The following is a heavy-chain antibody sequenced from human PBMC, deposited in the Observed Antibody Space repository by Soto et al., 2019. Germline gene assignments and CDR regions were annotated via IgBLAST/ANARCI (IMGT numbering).Heavy chain of an antibody. Sequence: GGSLRLSCAASGFTFTRHRMNWVRQAPGKGLEWVSSISSTTNYIYYGDSMKGRFTISRDNAKNSLYLEMNSLRAEDTAVYYCARESEDLTSNFDYWGQGTLVTVS. CDR3: ARESEDLTSNFDY. V-gene: IGHV3-21*06. CDR2: ISSTTNYI. J-gene: IGHJ4*02. CDR1: GFTFTRHR.